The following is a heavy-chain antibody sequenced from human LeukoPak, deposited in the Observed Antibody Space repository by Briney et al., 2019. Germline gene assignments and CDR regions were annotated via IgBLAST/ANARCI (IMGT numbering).Heavy chain of an antibody. Sequence: GASVKVSCKASGYTFTSYGISWVRQAPGQGLEWMGWTSAYNGNTNYVQKFQGRVTMTTDTSTNTAYMELRSLRSDDTAVYYCARIVDTAMVDYWGQGTLVTVSS. CDR2: TSAYNGNT. J-gene: IGHJ4*02. CDR3: ARIVDTAMVDY. D-gene: IGHD5-18*01. V-gene: IGHV1-18*01. CDR1: GYTFTSYG.